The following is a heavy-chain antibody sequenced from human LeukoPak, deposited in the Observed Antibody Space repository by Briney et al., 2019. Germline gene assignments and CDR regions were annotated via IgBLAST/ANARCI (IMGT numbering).Heavy chain of an antibody. Sequence: SVKVSCKASGATFSSYAISWVRQAPGQGLEWMGGIIPIFGTANSTQKFQGRVTITTDDPTSTAYMELSSLRSEDTAVYYCARSESSLSEMATIGPLNFDYWGQGTLVTVSS. V-gene: IGHV1-69*05. J-gene: IGHJ4*02. D-gene: IGHD5-24*01. CDR3: ARSESSLSEMATIGPLNFDY. CDR2: IIPIFGTA. CDR1: GATFSSYA.